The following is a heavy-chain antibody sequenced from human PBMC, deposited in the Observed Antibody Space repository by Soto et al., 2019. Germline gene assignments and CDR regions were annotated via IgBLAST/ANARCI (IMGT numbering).Heavy chain of an antibody. CDR2: ISAYNGNT. Sequence: ASVKVSCKASGYTFTSYGISWVRQAPGQGLEWMGWISAYNGNTNYAQKLQGRVTMTTDTSTSTAYMELRSLRSDDTAVYYCARDRAVAGPELYYYYGMDVWGQGTTVTVSS. V-gene: IGHV1-18*01. D-gene: IGHD6-19*01. CDR3: ARDRAVAGPELYYYYGMDV. CDR1: GYTFTSYG. J-gene: IGHJ6*02.